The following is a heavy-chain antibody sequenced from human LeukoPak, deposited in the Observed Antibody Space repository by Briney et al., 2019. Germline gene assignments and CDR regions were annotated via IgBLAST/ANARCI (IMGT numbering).Heavy chain of an antibody. Sequence: SETLSLTCTVSGGSISSYYWSWIRQPPGKGLEWIGEINHSGSTNYNPSLKSRVTISVDTSKNQFSLKLSSVTAADMAVYYCARARMTTVTRMDYWGQGTLVTVSS. D-gene: IGHD4-17*01. CDR1: GGSISSYY. V-gene: IGHV4-34*01. CDR3: ARARMTTVTRMDY. CDR2: INHSGST. J-gene: IGHJ4*02.